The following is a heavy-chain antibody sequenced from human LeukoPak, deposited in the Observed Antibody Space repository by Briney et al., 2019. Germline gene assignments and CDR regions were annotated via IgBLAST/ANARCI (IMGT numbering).Heavy chain of an antibody. CDR2: INHSGST. Sequence: PSETLSLTCAVYGGSFSGYYWSWIRQPPGKGLEWIGEINHSGSTNYNPSLKSRVTISIDTSKNQFSLRMSSVTAADTAVYYCARGAPGYWGQGTLVTVSS. V-gene: IGHV4-34*01. CDR1: GGSFSGYY. J-gene: IGHJ4*02. CDR3: ARGAPGY.